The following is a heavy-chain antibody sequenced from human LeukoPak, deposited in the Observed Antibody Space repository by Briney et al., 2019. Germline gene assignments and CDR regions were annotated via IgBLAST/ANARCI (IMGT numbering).Heavy chain of an antibody. CDR3: AKGLHIVVVVAALY. D-gene: IGHD2-15*01. V-gene: IGHV3-23*01. CDR2: ISGSGGST. J-gene: IGHJ4*02. CDR1: GFTSSSYA. Sequence: GGSLRLSCAASGFTSSSYAMSWVRQAPGKGLEWVSAISGSGGSTYYADSVKGRFTISRDNSKNTLYLQMNSLRAEDTAVYYCAKGLHIVVVVAALYWGQGTLVTVSS.